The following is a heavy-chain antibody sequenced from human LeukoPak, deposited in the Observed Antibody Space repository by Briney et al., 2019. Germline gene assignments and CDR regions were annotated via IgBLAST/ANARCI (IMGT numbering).Heavy chain of an antibody. CDR3: ARGRPPGETTVAPGGY. J-gene: IGHJ4*02. D-gene: IGHD4-23*01. V-gene: IGHV3-30-3*01. CDR1: GFTFSSYA. CDR2: ISYDGSNK. Sequence: GGSLRLSCAASGFTFSSYAMHWVRQAPGKGLEWVAVISYDGSNKYYADSVKGRFTISRDNSKNTLYLQMNSLRAEDTAVYYCARGRPPGETTVAPGGYWGQGTLVTVSS.